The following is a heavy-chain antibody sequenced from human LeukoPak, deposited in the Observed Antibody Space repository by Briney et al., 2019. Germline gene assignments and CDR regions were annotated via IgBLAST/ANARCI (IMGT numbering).Heavy chain of an antibody. D-gene: IGHD3-22*01. V-gene: IGHV3-23*01. Sequence: GGSLRLSCAASGFTFSSYAMHWVRQAPGKGLEWVSAISASGGSTYYADSVKGRISIARDNSKNTLYLQINSLRAEDTAVYYCVKDYYDSSGYYYESPWGQGTLVTVSS. J-gene: IGHJ5*02. CDR1: GFTFSSYA. CDR3: VKDYYDSSGYYYESP. CDR2: ISASGGST.